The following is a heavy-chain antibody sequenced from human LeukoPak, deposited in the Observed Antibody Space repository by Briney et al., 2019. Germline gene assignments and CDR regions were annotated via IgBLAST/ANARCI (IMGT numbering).Heavy chain of an antibody. Sequence: SGGSPRLSCAASGFTFSNYNMFWARQAPGKGLEWVSYITSSSNTVHYADSVKGRFTLSRDNAKSSLYLQMNSLRAEDTAIYYCARLLSGWYLADYWGQGTLVTVSS. J-gene: IGHJ4*02. V-gene: IGHV3-48*01. D-gene: IGHD6-19*01. CDR2: ITSSSNTV. CDR3: ARLLSGWYLADY. CDR1: GFTFSNYN.